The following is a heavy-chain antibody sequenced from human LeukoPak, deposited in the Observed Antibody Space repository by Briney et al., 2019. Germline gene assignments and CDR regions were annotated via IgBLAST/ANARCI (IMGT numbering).Heavy chain of an antibody. D-gene: IGHD6-13*01. CDR1: GGSFSGYY. J-gene: IGHJ4*02. CDR2: INHSGIT. V-gene: IGHV4-34*01. Sequence: PSETLSLTCAVYGGSFSGYYWSWIRQPPGKGLEWIGEINHSGITNYNPSLKSRVTISVDTSKNQFSLKLSSVAAADTAVYYCARLAAPGLQAYYFDYWGQGTLATVSS. CDR3: ARLAAPGLQAYYFDY.